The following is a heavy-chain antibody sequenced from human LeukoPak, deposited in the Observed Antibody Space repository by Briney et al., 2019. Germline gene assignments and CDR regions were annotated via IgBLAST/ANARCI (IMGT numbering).Heavy chain of an antibody. Sequence: SETLSLTCAVYGGSFSGYYWSWIRQPPGKGLEWIGEINQSGSTNYNPSLKSRVTISVDTSKNQFSLKLSSVIAADTAVYYCARWRAFDTWGQGTMVTVSS. CDR1: GGSFSGYY. CDR3: ARWRAFDT. CDR2: INQSGST. V-gene: IGHV4-34*01. J-gene: IGHJ3*02.